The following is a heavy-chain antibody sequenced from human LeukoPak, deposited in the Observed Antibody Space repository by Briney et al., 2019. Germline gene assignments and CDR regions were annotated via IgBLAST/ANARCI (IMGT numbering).Heavy chain of an antibody. D-gene: IGHD3-16*02. CDR1: GFTVSSNH. CDR2: IYSGGST. CDR3: AREYYDYVWGSYRFDY. V-gene: IGHV3-53*01. Sequence: GGSLRLSCAASGFTVSSNHMSWVRQAPGKGLEWVSIIYSGGSTYYADSVKGRFTISRDNSKNTLYLQMNSLRAEDTAVYYCAREYYDYVWGSYRFDYWGQGTLVTVSS. J-gene: IGHJ4*02.